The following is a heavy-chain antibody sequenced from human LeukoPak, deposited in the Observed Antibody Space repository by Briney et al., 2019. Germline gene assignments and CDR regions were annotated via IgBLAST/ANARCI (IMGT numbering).Heavy chain of an antibody. D-gene: IGHD6-19*01. Sequence: QSGGSLRLSSAASGFTFSSYEMNWVRQAPGKGLEWVSYISTTGSSIYYADSVKGRFTISRDNVKNLLYLQMNSLRAEDTAVYYCARVQRGIAVALDYWGQGTLATVSS. CDR3: ARVQRGIAVALDY. J-gene: IGHJ4*02. CDR1: GFTFSSYE. CDR2: ISTTGSSI. V-gene: IGHV3-48*03.